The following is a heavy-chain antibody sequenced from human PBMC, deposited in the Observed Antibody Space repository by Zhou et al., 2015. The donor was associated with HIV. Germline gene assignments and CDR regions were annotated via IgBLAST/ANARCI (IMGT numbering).Heavy chain of an antibody. J-gene: IGHJ4*02. V-gene: IGHV1-69*06. Sequence: QVQLVQSGAEVKKPGSSVKVSCKASGGTLGNYGISWVRQAPGQGLEWMGGIIPIFGTTSFAPKFQGRVTITADKSTSTAYMDLSSLRSEDTAVYYCATDDIGGYHSFNYWGQGTRVSVSS. CDR1: GGTLGNYG. CDR3: ATDDIGGYHSFNY. CDR2: IIPIFGTT. D-gene: IGHD3-22*01.